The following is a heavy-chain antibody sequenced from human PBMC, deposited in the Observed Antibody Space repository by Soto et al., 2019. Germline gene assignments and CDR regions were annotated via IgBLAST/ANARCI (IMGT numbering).Heavy chain of an antibody. CDR3: ARGGTVVVVTAALDS. J-gene: IGHJ4*02. D-gene: IGHD2-21*02. V-gene: IGHV1-46*01. CDR2: VNPSGGHT. CDR1: GHTFTDYY. Sequence: QVQLVQSGAEVKKPGASVKVSCKASGHTFTDYYIHWVRQAPGQGLEWMGTVNPSGGHTTYAQHFLGRMTMARDTPTSTLYMELTSLTSEDTAGYYCARGGTVVVVTAALDSWGEGTLVTVSS.